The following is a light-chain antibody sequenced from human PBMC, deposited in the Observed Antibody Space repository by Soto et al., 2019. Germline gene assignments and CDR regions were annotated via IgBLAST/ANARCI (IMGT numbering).Light chain of an antibody. Sequence: QSVLTQPPSASGIPGQRVTISRSGSRSNIGSNNVNWYQQLPGTAPRLLTFNNHLRPSGVPDRFSGSKSGTSASLAISGLQSEDEGDHYCAAWDDSLDGYVFGTGTKV. CDR2: NNH. CDR1: RSNIGSNN. V-gene: IGLV1-44*01. CDR3: AAWDDSLDGYV. J-gene: IGLJ1*01.